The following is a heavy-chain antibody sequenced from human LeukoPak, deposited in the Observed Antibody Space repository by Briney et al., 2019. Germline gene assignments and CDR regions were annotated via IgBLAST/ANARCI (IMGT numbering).Heavy chain of an antibody. CDR2: IYSGGST. CDR3: AKDVLGYYGSGSSFDY. J-gene: IGHJ4*02. D-gene: IGHD3-10*01. CDR1: GFSFSSYG. V-gene: IGHV3-23*03. Sequence: GGSLRLSCAASGFSFSSYGMSWVRQAPGKGLEWVSVIYSGGSTYYADSVKGRFTISRDNSKNTLDLQMNTLRGEDTAVYYCAKDVLGYYGSGSSFDYWGQGTLVTVSS.